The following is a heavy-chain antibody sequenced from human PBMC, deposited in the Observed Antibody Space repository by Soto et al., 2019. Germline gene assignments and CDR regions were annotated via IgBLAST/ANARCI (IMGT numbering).Heavy chain of an antibody. D-gene: IGHD2-8*01. CDR1: GGTITNYY. V-gene: IGHV4-59*04. CDR2: AYHSGNT. CDR3: TKVSSGWFDP. J-gene: IGHJ5*02. Sequence: PSGTLYLTCTVSGGTITNYYWTWIRQPPGKGLEWIGCAYHSGNTYYNPSLKSRVTISVDTSGNQFSLRLNSVTAADTAVYYCTKVSSGWFDPWGQGTLVTVSS.